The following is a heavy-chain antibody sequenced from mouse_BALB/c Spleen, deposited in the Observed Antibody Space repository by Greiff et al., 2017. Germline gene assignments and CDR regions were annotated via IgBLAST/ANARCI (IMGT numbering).Heavy chain of an antibody. CDR1: GYTFTSYY. J-gene: IGHJ4*01. CDR2: IYPGNVNT. V-gene: IGHV1S56*01. Sequence: QVQLKQSGPELVKPGASVRISCKASGYTFTSYYIHWVKQRPGQGLEWIGWIYPGNVNTKYNEKFKGKATLTADKSSSTAYMQLSSLTSEDSAVYVCARSGTTVDAMDYWGQGTSVTVSS. CDR3: ARSGTTVDAMDY. D-gene: IGHD1-1*01.